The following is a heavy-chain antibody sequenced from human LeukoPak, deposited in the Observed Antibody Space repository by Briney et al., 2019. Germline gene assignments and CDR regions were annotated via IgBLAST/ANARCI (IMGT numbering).Heavy chain of an antibody. D-gene: IGHD2-21*01. CDR1: GYTFSSYG. V-gene: IGHV1-18*01. CDR3: ARLVISPQGGY. J-gene: IGHJ4*02. CDR2: ISAYNGNT. Sequence: GASVKVSCKASGYTFSSYGMSWVRQAPGQSLEWMGWISAYNGNTNYAQKFQDRVTMTTDTSTSTAYMELRSLRSDDTAVYYCARLVISPQGGYWGQGTLVTVSS.